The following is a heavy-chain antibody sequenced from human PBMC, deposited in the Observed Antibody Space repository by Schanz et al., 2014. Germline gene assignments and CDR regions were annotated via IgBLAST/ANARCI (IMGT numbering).Heavy chain of an antibody. CDR1: GYTFTSDS. J-gene: IGHJ4*02. CDR2: INPSGGST. V-gene: IGHV1-46*03. D-gene: IGHD3-10*01. Sequence: QVQLVQSGAEVKKPGASVKVSCKASGYTFTSDSMHWVRQAPGQGLEWMGMINPSGGSTTYAQKFQGRVTMTRDTSTSTVYMELSSLRSEDTAVYYCARGSPENMIRGELDYWGQGTLVTGSS. CDR3: ARGSPENMIRGELDY.